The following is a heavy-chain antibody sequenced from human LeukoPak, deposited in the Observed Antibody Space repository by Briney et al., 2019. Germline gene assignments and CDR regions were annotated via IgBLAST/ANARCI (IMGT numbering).Heavy chain of an antibody. D-gene: IGHD3-9*01. V-gene: IGHV3-48*03. CDR1: GFTFSSYE. CDR2: ISSSGSTI. Sequence: TGGSLRLSCAASGFTFSSYEMNWVRQAPGKGLEWVSYISSSGSTIYYADSVKGRLTISRDNAKNSLYLQMNSLRAEDTAVYYCARDRGLTGYLYWGQGTLVTVSS. J-gene: IGHJ4*02. CDR3: ARDRGLTGYLY.